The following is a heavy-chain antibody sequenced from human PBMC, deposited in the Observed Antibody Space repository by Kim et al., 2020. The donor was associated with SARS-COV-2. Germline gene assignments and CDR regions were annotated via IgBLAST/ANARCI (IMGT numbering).Heavy chain of an antibody. J-gene: IGHJ6*02. D-gene: IGHD2-21*02. CDR3: ARDRGTVVTPRYYGMDV. Sequence: SVKVSCKASGGTFSSYAISWVRQAPGQGLEWMGRIIPILGIANYAQKFQGRVTITADKSTSTAYMELSSLRSEDTAVYYCARDRGTVVTPRYYGMDVWGQGTTVTVSS. CDR1: GGTFSSYA. CDR2: IIPILGIA. V-gene: IGHV1-69*04.